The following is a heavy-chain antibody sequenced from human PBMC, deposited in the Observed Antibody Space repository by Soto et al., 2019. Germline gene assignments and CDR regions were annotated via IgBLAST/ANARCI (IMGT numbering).Heavy chain of an antibody. CDR1: GFTFSDHS. Sequence: EVHLVESGGGLVKPGGSLRLSCAASGFTFSDHSMNWVRQAPGKGLEWVSSISTTGRYIYYADSMAGRFTISRDNAKNSLYLQINSLRGEDTAVYYCAAGTDTAIAQGADYWGRGALVTVSS. D-gene: IGHD5-18*01. J-gene: IGHJ4*02. CDR2: ISTTGRYI. CDR3: AAGTDTAIAQGADY. V-gene: IGHV3-21*01.